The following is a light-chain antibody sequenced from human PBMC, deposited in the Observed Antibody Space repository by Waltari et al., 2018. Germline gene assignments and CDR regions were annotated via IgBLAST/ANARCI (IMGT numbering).Light chain of an antibody. Sequence: EIVMTQSPATLSVYPGERATLSCRASQSVSNNLAWYQQKPGQAPRLLIYDTSTRATGIPARFSGSGSGTEFTLTISSLQSEDFAVYYCQQYNNWPFTFGPGTKVDIK. J-gene: IGKJ3*01. V-gene: IGKV3-15*01. CDR2: DTS. CDR1: QSVSNN. CDR3: QQYNNWPFT.